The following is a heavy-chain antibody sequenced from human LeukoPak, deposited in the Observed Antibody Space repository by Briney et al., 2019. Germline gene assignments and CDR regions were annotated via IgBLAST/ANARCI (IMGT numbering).Heavy chain of an antibody. CDR2: IKSKTDGGTT. CDR3: TSRRRSGGYFDY. Sequence: GESLKISCAASGFTFSNAWMSWVRQAPGKGLEWVGRIKSKTDGGTTDYAAPVKGRFTISRDDSKNTLYLQMNSLKTEDTAVYYCTSRRRSGGYFDYWGQGTLVTVSS. J-gene: IGHJ4*02. V-gene: IGHV3-15*01. D-gene: IGHD2-15*01. CDR1: GFTFSNAW.